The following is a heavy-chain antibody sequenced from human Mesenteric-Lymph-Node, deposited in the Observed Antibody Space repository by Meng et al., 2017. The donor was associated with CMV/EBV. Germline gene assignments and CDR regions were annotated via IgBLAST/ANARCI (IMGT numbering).Heavy chain of an antibody. CDR1: GFTFSTYA. J-gene: IGHJ4*02. CDR3: AKGRGSSLEY. Sequence: GESLKISCAAPGFTFSTYAMHWVRQAPGKGLEWVTFIKNDGSSQYYADSVKGRFTISRDNFKNTLYLQMNSLRPEDTAVYYCAKGRGSSLEYWGQGTLVTVSS. V-gene: IGHV3-30*02. CDR2: IKNDGSSQ. D-gene: IGHD3-10*01.